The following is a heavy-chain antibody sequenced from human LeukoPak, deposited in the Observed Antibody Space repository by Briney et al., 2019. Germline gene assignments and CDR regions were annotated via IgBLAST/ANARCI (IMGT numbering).Heavy chain of an antibody. CDR1: GGSISDHY. V-gene: IGHV4-59*11. CDR3: ARLRGDVPHFFYGMDV. Sequence: SETLSLTCTVSGGSISDHYWSWIRQPPGKGLDWIGYIYNRGSTKYNPSLKSRVTISVDRSRKQFSLKVKSVTAADTAVYYCARLRGDVPHFFYGMDVWGQGTTVTVSS. D-gene: IGHD3-16*01. J-gene: IGHJ6*02. CDR2: IYNRGST.